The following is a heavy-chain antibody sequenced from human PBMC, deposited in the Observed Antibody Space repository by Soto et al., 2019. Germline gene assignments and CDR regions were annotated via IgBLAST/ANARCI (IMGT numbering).Heavy chain of an antibody. Sequence: QVQLLQSGAEVKNPGSSVKVSCTASGGTFSTYGINWVRQAPGQGLEWMGAIIPIFATPNYAQKFQDRVTITADECTNSAYMELSSLRADDTAVYYCARDGVRNWFDPWGQGTLVTVSS. CDR3: ARDGVRNWFDP. V-gene: IGHV1-69*01. D-gene: IGHD3-10*02. CDR1: GGTFSTYG. J-gene: IGHJ5*02. CDR2: IIPIFATP.